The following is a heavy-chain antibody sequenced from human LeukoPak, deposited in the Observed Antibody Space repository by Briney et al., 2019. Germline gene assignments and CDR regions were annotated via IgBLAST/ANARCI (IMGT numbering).Heavy chain of an antibody. CDR3: SRRGQWLGRWFDP. CDR1: GWSFTDYY. V-gene: IGHV4-34*01. J-gene: IGHJ5*02. D-gene: IGHD6-19*01. Sequence: SETLSLTCAVFGWSFTDYYWSWIRQPPGKGLEWIGEITHSGGTNYNSSLKSRVTISLDTSKNQFSLSLTTVTAADTAIYYCSRRGQWLGRWFDPWGQGTLVTVSS. CDR2: ITHSGGT.